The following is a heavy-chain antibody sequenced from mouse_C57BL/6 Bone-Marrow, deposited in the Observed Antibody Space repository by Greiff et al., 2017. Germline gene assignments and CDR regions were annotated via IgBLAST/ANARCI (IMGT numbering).Heavy chain of an antibody. CDR2: IDPEDGET. J-gene: IGHJ3*01. CDR1: GFNIKDYY. Sequence: VQLQQSGAELVKPGASVKLSCTASGFNIKDYYMHWVKQRTEQGLEWIGRIDPEDGETKYDPKFKGKATITSDTSSTTAYLQLSSLTSEDTAVYYFSRHYDYDPCFAYWGQGTLVTVSA. D-gene: IGHD2-4*01. CDR3: SRHYDYDPCFAY. V-gene: IGHV14-2*01.